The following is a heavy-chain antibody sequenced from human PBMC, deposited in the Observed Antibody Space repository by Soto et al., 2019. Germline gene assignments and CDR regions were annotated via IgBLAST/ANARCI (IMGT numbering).Heavy chain of an antibody. CDR3: ARAPKYYDFWSGYYSGVYFDY. V-gene: IGHV4-31*03. CDR1: GGSISSGGYY. J-gene: IGHJ4*02. Sequence: LSLPCTVSGGSISSGGYYWSWIRQHPGKGLEWIGYIYYSGSTYYNPSLKSRVTISVDTSKNQFSLKLSSVTAADTAVYYCARAPKYYDFWSGYYSGVYFDYWGQGTLVTVSS. CDR2: IYYSGST. D-gene: IGHD3-3*01.